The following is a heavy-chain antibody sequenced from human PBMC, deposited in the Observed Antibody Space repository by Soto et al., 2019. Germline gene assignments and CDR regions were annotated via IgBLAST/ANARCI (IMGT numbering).Heavy chain of an antibody. CDR1: GGSISSYY. Sequence: PSETLSLTCTVSGGSISSYYWSWIRQPPGKGLEWIGYIYYSGSTNYNPSLKSRITITKDTSKNQFSLMLSSVTAADTAVYYCARADYGDYGYFNLWGRGTLVTVSS. CDR3: ARADYGDYGYFNL. J-gene: IGHJ2*01. V-gene: IGHV4-59*01. D-gene: IGHD4-17*01. CDR2: IYYSGST.